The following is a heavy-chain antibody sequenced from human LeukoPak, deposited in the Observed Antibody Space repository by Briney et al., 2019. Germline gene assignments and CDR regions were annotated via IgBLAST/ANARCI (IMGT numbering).Heavy chain of an antibody. V-gene: IGHV3-23*01. J-gene: IGHJ4*02. Sequence: PGGSLRLSCAASGFTFSSYSMNWVRQAPGKGLEWVSAISGSGGSTYYADSVKGRFTISRDNSKNTLYLQMNSLRAEDTAVYYCAKDPTSYSSGWYYFDYWGQGTLVTVSS. CDR2: ISGSGGST. CDR3: AKDPTSYSSGWYYFDY. D-gene: IGHD6-19*01. CDR1: GFTFSSYS.